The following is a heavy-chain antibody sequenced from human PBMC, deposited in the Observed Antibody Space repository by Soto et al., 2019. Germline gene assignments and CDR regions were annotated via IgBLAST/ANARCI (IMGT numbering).Heavy chain of an antibody. CDR1: GYSFTSYW. V-gene: IGHV5-51*01. CDR2: IYPGDSDT. D-gene: IGHD6-6*01. Sequence: GESLKISCQGSGYSFTSYWIGWVRQMPGKGLEWMGIIYPGDSDTRYSPSFQGQVTISADKSISTAYLQWSSLKASDTAMYYCASSIAARPSWFDPWGQGTLVTVSS. J-gene: IGHJ5*02. CDR3: ASSIAARPSWFDP.